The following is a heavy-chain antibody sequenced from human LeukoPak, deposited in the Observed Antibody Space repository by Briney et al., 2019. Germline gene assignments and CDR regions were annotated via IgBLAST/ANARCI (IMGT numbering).Heavy chain of an antibody. CDR3: ARDRTGTYWYFDL. V-gene: IGHV3-33*01. J-gene: IGHJ2*01. CDR1: GFTFSSYG. D-gene: IGHD7-27*01. Sequence: GGSLRLSCAASGFTFSSYGMPWVRQAPGKGLEWVAVIWYDGSNKYYADSVKGRFTISRDNSKNTLYLQMNSLRAEDTAVYYCARDRTGTYWYFDLWGRGTLVTVSS. CDR2: IWYDGSNK.